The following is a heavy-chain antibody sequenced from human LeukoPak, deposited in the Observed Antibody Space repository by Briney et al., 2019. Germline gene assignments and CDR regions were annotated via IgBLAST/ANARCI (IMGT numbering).Heavy chain of an antibody. Sequence: GGALRLSCAASGFTFSTYIMNWVRQAPGKGLEWVSSISRSSNYIYYADSVRGRFTISRDNAKNALYLQMNSLRAEDTAVYYCARGVEMATIPNWFDPWGQGTLVTVSS. CDR2: ISRSSNYI. CDR1: GFTFSTYI. V-gene: IGHV3-21*01. J-gene: IGHJ5*02. CDR3: ARGVEMATIPNWFDP. D-gene: IGHD5-24*01.